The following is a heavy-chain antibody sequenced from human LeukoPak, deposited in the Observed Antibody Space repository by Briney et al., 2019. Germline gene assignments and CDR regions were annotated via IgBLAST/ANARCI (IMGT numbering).Heavy chain of an antibody. Sequence: GGSLRLSCAASGFTFSSYAMHWVRQAPGKGLEYVSAISSNGGSTYHADSVKGRFTISRDNSKNTVYLQMSSLRTEDTAVYYCVKDRGGFGDYWGQGTLVTVSS. D-gene: IGHD3-10*01. CDR2: ISSNGGST. CDR3: VKDRGGFGDY. CDR1: GFTFSSYA. J-gene: IGHJ4*02. V-gene: IGHV3-64D*09.